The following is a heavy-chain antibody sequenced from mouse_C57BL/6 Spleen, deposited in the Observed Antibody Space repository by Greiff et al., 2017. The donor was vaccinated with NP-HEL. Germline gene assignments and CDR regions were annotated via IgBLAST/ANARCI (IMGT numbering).Heavy chain of an antibody. CDR2: IYWDDDK. V-gene: IGHV8-12*01. CDR3: ARRFRLYYGSSSHWYFDV. D-gene: IGHD1-1*01. J-gene: IGHJ1*03. CDR1: GFSLSTSGMG. Sequence: QVTLKESGPGILQSSQTLSLTCSFSGFSLSTSGMGVSWIRQPSGKGLEWLAHIYWDDDKRYNPSLKSRLTISKDTSRNQVFLKITSVDTADTATYYCARRFRLYYGSSSHWYFDVWGTGTTVTVSS.